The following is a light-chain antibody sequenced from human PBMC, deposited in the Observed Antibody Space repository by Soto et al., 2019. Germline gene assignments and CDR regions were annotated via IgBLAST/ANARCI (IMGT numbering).Light chain of an antibody. CDR1: QRIXRN. CDR2: XAS. CDR3: QQYSNWPT. V-gene: IGKV3-15*01. Sequence: DIVMTQSPSTLSVSPGDRATLSCRASQRIXRNLAWYQQRPGQAPRPLIYXASTRATGIAARFSGSGSGREFTLTISSLQSEDAALYYCQQYSNWPTFGQGTRVEIK. J-gene: IGKJ5*01.